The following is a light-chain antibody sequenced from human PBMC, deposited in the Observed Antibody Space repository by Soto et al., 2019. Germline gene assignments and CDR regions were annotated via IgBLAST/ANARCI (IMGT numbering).Light chain of an antibody. CDR2: KAS. CDR1: QTISSW. CDR3: QHYNSYSEA. Sequence: DIQITQSPSTLSGSVGDRVTITCRASQTISSWLAWYQQKPGKAPKLLIYKASTLKSGVPSRFSGSGSGTEFTLTISSLQPDGFATYYCQHYNSYSEAFGQGTKVDI. V-gene: IGKV1-5*03. J-gene: IGKJ1*01.